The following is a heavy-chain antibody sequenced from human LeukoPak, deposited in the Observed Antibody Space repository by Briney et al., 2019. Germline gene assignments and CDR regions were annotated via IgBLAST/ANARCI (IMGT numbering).Heavy chain of an antibody. CDR3: ARDMNDLWSGYQNAFDI. CDR1: GFTLSSYS. CDR2: ISSSSSYI. J-gene: IGHJ3*02. V-gene: IGHV3-21*01. D-gene: IGHD3-3*01. Sequence: PGGSLRLSCAASGFTLSSYSMNWVRQAPGKGLEWVSSISSSSSYIYYADSVKGRFTISRDNAKNSLYLQMNSLRAEDTAVYYCARDMNDLWSGYQNAFDIWGQGTMVTVSS.